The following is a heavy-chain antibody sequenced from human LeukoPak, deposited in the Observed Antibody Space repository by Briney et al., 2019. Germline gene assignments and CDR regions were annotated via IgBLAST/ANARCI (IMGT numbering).Heavy chain of an antibody. CDR1: GFTFSTYW. J-gene: IGHJ4*02. V-gene: IGHV3-7*01. D-gene: IGHD2-21*02. CDR3: ARDVGDL. Sequence: GGPLRLSFAPSGFTFSTYWMGWFRQAPGKGLEWLANINQGGSEKYYVDSVKGRFTISRDNAKNSLFLQMNSLRAEDTAVYYCARDVGDLWGQGTLVTVSS. CDR2: INQGGSEK.